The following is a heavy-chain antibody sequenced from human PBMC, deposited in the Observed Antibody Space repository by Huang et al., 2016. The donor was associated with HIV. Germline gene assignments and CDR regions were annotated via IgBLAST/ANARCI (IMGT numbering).Heavy chain of an antibody. CDR2: IKGDGSST. CDR1: GFTFSSYW. Sequence: EVQLVESGGGLVQPGGSLRLSCAASGFTFSSYWMHWVRQAPGKGLVWVARIKGDGSSTNSADSVKGRFTISRDNAKNTLYVQVNSLRAEDTAVYYCARGTRLTGLWYFDLWGRGTLVIVSS. CDR3: ARGTRLTGLWYFDL. J-gene: IGHJ2*01. V-gene: IGHV3-74*01. D-gene: IGHD7-27*01.